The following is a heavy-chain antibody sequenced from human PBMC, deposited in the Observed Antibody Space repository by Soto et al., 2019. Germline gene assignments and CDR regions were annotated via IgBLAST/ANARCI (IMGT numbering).Heavy chain of an antibody. V-gene: IGHV1-2*04. CDR1: GYTFTGYY. J-gene: IGHJ6*03. Sequence: ASVKVSCKASGYTFTGYYMHWVRQAPGQGLEWMGWINPNSGGTNYAQKFQGWVTMTRDTSISTAYMELSRLRSDDTAVLYCGRGCFVVPAAIIYYYYSYMDVWGKGTTVTVSS. CDR2: INPNSGGT. CDR3: GRGCFVVPAAIIYYYYSYMDV. D-gene: IGHD2-2*01.